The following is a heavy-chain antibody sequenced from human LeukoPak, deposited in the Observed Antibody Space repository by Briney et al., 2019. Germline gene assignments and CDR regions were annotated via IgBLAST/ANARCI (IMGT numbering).Heavy chain of an antibody. J-gene: IGHJ6*02. D-gene: IGHD2-15*01. Sequence: GGSLRLSCAASGFTFSSDSMNWVRQAPGKGLEWVSSISSSSSYIYYADSVKGRFTISRDNAENSLFLQMNSLRAEDTAVYYCARDLGGLLRGYGMDVWGLGTTVTVSS. V-gene: IGHV3-21*06. CDR1: GFTFSSDS. CDR3: ARDLGGLLRGYGMDV. CDR2: ISSSSSYI.